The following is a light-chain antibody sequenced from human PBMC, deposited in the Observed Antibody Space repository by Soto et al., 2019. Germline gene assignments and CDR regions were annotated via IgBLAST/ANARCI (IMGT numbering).Light chain of an antibody. CDR1: QSVSDW. Sequence: IQMTQSPSTLSASVGDRVTITCRASQSVSDWLAWYQQKPGNPPKLLIYDTSRLESAVPSRFSASGSGTDFTLTISSLQPEDFATYYCQQLDSYPITFGQGTRLEIK. CDR3: QQLDSYPIT. CDR2: DTS. V-gene: IGKV1-5*01. J-gene: IGKJ5*01.